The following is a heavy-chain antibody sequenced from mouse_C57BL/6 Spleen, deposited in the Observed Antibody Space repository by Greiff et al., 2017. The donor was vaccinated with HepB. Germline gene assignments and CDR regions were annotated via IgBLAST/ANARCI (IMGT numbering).Heavy chain of an antibody. J-gene: IGHJ1*03. CDR3: TEESGRYFDV. V-gene: IGHV1-15*01. CDR2: IDPETGGT. CDR1: GYTFTDYE. D-gene: IGHD3-1*01. Sequence: VQLQQSGAELVRPGASVTLSCKASGYTFTDYEMHWVKQTPVHGLEWIGAIDPETGGTAYNQKFKGKAILTADKSSSTAYMELRSLTSEDSAVYYCTEESGRYFDVWGTGTTVTVSS.